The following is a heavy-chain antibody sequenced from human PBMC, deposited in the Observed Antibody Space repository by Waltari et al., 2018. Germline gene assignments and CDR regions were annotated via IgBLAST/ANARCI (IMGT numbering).Heavy chain of an antibody. CDR1: GGYISSSSYY. Sequence: QLQLQESGPGLVKPSETLSLTCTVSGGYISSSSYYWGWIRQPPGKGLEWIGSIYYSGSTYYNPSLKSRVTISVDTSKNQFSLKLSSVTAADTAVYYCARQQDTAKLDYWGQGTLVTVSS. V-gene: IGHV4-39*01. J-gene: IGHJ4*02. CDR2: IYYSGST. CDR3: ARQQDTAKLDY. D-gene: IGHD5-18*01.